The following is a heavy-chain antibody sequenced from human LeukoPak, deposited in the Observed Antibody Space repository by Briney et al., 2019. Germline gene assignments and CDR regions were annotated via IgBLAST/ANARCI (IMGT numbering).Heavy chain of an antibody. D-gene: IGHD3-22*01. CDR1: GFTFSSYW. CDR2: IKQDGSEK. Sequence: PGGSLRLSCAASGFTFSSYWMSWVRQAPGKGLEWVAKIKQDGSEKYYVDSVKGRFTISRDNAKNSLYLQMNSLRAEDTAVYYCAREIYYDSSGYFDWGQGTLVTVSS. J-gene: IGHJ4*02. V-gene: IGHV3-7*01. CDR3: AREIYYDSSGYFD.